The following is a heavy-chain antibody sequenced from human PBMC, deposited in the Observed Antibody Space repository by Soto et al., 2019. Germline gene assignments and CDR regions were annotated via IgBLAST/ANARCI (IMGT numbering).Heavy chain of an antibody. CDR2: VYPGDSDT. CDR1: GYSFTSYW. D-gene: IGHD2-8*01. V-gene: IGHV5-51*01. CDR3: MILPNGHLHSHPLGGMDV. J-gene: IGHJ6*02. Sequence: PGESLKISCRGSGYSFTSYWSGWVRQMPRKGLEWMGIVYPGDSDTRYSPSLQGQITISADRSTSTAYLQWSSLKASDTAMYYCMILPNGHLHSHPLGGMDVSGQGTTVTVSS.